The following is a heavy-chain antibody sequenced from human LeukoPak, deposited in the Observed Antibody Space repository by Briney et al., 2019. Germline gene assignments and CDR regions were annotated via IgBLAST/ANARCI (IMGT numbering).Heavy chain of an antibody. V-gene: IGHV4-34*01. CDR2: INHSGST. Sequence: SETLSLTCAVYGGSFSGYYWSWIRQPPGKGLEWIGEINHSGSTNYNPSLKSRVTISVDTSKNQFSLKLSSVTAADTAVYYCARGEGIAARLFLFGGQGTLVTVSS. CDR1: GGSFSGYY. CDR3: ARGEGIAARLFLF. D-gene: IGHD6-6*01. J-gene: IGHJ4*02.